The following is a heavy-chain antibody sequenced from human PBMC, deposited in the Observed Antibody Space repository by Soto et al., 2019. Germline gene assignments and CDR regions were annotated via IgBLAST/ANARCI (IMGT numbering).Heavy chain of an antibody. D-gene: IGHD1-26*01. CDR2: ISWDGGST. J-gene: IGHJ3*02. V-gene: IGHV3-43D*04. CDR3: AKDYSGSYFSAFDI. Sequence: LRLSCAASGFTFDDYAMHWVRQAPGKGLEWVSLISWDGGSTYYADSVKGRFTISRDNSKNSLYLQMNSLRAEDTALYYCAKDYSGSYFSAFDIWGQGTMVTVSS. CDR1: GFTFDDYA.